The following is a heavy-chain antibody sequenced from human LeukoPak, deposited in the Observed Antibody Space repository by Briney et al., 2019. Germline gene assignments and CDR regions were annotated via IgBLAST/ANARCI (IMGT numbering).Heavy chain of an antibody. CDR1: GGSISSYY. CDR3: ARHQPDCSSTSCYNRGHYYYGMDV. J-gene: IGHJ6*02. CDR2: NYYSGST. Sequence: PSETLSLTCTVSGGSISSYYWSWIWQPPGKGLEWIGYNYYSGSTNYNPSLKSRVTISVDTSKNQFSLKLSSVTAADTAVYYCARHQPDCSSTSCYNRGHYYYGMDVWGQGTTVTVSS. V-gene: IGHV4-59*08. D-gene: IGHD2-2*02.